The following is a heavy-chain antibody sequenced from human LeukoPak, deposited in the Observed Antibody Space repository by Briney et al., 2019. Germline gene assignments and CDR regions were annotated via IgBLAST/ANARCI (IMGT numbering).Heavy chain of an antibody. CDR3: ARAGVELDY. J-gene: IGHJ4*02. D-gene: IGHD3-10*01. CDR1: GFTFSSYG. V-gene: IGHV3-30*03. CDR2: ISHDGSNK. Sequence: PGRSLRLSCAASGFTFSSYGMHWVRQAPGKGLEWVAVISHDGSNKEYGDSVKGRFTVSRDNSKNTLYLQMNSLRAEDTAVYYCARAGVELDYWGQGTLATVSS.